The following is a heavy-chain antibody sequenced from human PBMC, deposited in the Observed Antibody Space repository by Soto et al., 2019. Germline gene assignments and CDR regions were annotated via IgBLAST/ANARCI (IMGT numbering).Heavy chain of an antibody. CDR2: LYYNGAT. CDR1: GGSVSSSLYY. D-gene: IGHD3-16*02. CDR3: ARHHGRTGGLVALVDQ. V-gene: IGHV4-39*01. J-gene: IGHJ4*02. Sequence: SETLSLTCTVSGGSVSSSLYYWGWIRQPPGKGLEYIGSLYYNGATYYNPSLKSRITISADTSKNQFSLKLSSVTAADTAVYFCARHHGRTGGLVALVDQRGQGTLVTVSS.